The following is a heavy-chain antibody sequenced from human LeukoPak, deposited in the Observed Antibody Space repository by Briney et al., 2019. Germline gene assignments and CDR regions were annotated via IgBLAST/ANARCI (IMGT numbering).Heavy chain of an antibody. CDR2: ISYDGSNK. Sequence: GGSLRLSCGTSGFTFSSYAMHWVRQAPGKGLEWVAVISYDGSNKYYADSVKGRFTISRDNSKNTLYLQMNSLRAEDTAVYYCASGYSGYDPLRFDPWGQGTLVTVSS. CDR1: GFTFSSYA. V-gene: IGHV3-30-3*02. CDR3: ASGYSGYDPLRFDP. J-gene: IGHJ5*02. D-gene: IGHD5-12*01.